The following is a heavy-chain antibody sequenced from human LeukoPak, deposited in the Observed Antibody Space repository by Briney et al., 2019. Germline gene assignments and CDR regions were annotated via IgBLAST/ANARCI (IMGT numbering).Heavy chain of an antibody. Sequence: SETLSLTCAVYGGSFSGYYWSWIRQPPGKGLEWIGSIYYSGNTYYSPSLMSRDTISVDTSKNQFSLNLSSVTAADTAVYYTSGSRYYFDYWGQGALVTVSS. D-gene: IGHD3-22*01. CDR1: GGSFSGYY. V-gene: IGHV4-34*11. CDR2: IYYSGNT. J-gene: IGHJ4*02. CDR3: SGSRYYFDY.